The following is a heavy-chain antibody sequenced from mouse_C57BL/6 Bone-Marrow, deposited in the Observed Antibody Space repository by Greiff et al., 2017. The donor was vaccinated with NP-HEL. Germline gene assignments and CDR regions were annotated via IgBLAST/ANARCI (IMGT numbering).Heavy chain of an antibody. J-gene: IGHJ3*01. CDR2: INPNNGGT. D-gene: IGHD2-4*01. CDR3: ARDYDDAWFAY. CDR1: GYTFTDYY. V-gene: IGHV1-26*01. Sequence: VQLKESGPELVKPGASVKISCKASGYTFTDYYMNWVKQSHGKSLEWIGDINPNNGGTSYNQKFKGKATLTVDKSSSTAYMELRSLTSEDSAVYYCARDYDDAWFAYWGQGTLVTVSA.